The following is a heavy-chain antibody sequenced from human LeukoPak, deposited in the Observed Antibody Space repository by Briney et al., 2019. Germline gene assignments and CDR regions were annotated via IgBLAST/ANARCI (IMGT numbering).Heavy chain of an antibody. D-gene: IGHD5-18*01. V-gene: IGHV4-39*01. Sequence: PSETLSLTCTASGGSISSSSAYWGWIRQPPGKGLEWIGSIYYSKNTYYNPSLKSRVTISADTSKNQFSLTLGSMSAPDTAVYYCVRPRGLSDGYFVYWGEGTPVTVSS. CDR2: IYYSKNT. CDR1: GGSISSSSAY. J-gene: IGHJ4*02. CDR3: VRPRGLSDGYFVY.